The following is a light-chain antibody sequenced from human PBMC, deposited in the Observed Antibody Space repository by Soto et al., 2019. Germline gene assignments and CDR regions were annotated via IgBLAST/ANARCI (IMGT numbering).Light chain of an antibody. CDR1: SSDVGGYEF. V-gene: IGLV2-8*01. J-gene: IGLJ2*01. Sequence: QSALTQPPSASGSPGQSVTISCTGTSSDVGGYEFVSWYQQYPGKAPKLIIYDFTKRPSGVPDRFSGSKSGNTASLAVSGLQTEDEADYYCSSYVDSNVVFGGGTQLTVL. CDR2: DFT. CDR3: SSYVDSNVV.